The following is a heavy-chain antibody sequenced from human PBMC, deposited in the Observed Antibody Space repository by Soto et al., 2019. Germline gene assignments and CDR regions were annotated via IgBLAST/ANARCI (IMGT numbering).Heavy chain of an antibody. Sequence: SETLSLTCAVSGGSISSGVYSWCWIRQPPGKGLEWIGYIYHSGSTYYNPSLKSRVTISVDRSKNQFSLKLSSVTAADTAVYYCARERYYYGSGRTNYYYYGMDVWGQGTTVT. CDR1: GGSISSGVYS. CDR3: ARERYYYGSGRTNYYYYGMDV. J-gene: IGHJ6*02. CDR2: IYHSGST. D-gene: IGHD3-10*01. V-gene: IGHV4-30-2*01.